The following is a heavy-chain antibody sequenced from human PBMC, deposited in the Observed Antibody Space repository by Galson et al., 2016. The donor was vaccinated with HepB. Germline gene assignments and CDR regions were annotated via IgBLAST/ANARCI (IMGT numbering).Heavy chain of an antibody. CDR3: VKVGHYWGDFDY. D-gene: IGHD7-27*01. V-gene: IGHV3-30*18. Sequence: SLRLSCAASGFTFSYHGMHWVRQAPGKGLEWVAVISYDGSKTYYADFVKGRFPISRDTSKKTLYLQMNSLRPEDTAIYSCVKVGHYWGDFDYWGQGTLVTVSS. CDR2: ISYDGSKT. J-gene: IGHJ4*02. CDR1: GFTFSYHG.